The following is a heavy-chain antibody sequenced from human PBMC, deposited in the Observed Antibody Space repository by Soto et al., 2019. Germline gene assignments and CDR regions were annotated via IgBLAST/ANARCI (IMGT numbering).Heavy chain of an antibody. CDR1: GFSFTTNGMG. CDR2: IYWNDDK. D-gene: IGHD3-3*01. CDR3: VHNACYYTADY. J-gene: IGHJ4*02. V-gene: IGHV2-5*01. Sequence: QITLKESGTTLVKPTQTLTLTCTFSGFSFTTNGMGLGWIRQPPGKAVEWLAVIYWNDDKRFRSSLKSSLTITKDTSKHQVVLIMNNMAPVDTATYYCVHNACYYTADYWGQGTLVTVSS.